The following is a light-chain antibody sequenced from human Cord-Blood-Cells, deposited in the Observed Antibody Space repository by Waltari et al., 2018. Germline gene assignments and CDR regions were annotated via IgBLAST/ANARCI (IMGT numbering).Light chain of an antibody. CDR3: CSYAGSYTLV. CDR1: SSDVGGNHY. V-gene: IGLV2-11*01. Sequence: QSALTQPRSVSGSPGQSVTLSCTGTSSDVGGNHYVPWYQQHPGKAPKLMIYDVSKRPSGVPDRFSGSKSGNTASLTISGLQAEDEADYYCCSYAGSYTLVFGGGTKLTVL. CDR2: DVS. J-gene: IGLJ2*01.